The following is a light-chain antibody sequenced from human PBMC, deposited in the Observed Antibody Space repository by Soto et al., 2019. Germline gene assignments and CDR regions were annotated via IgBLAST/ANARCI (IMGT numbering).Light chain of an antibody. CDR2: KAS. J-gene: IGKJ1*01. CDR3: EQYNRYST. CDR1: QSISSW. V-gene: IGKV1-5*03. Sequence: DIQMTQSPSTLSASVGDRVTITCRASQSISSWLAWYQQKPGKAPKLLIYKASSLESGVPSRFSGSGSGTEFTLPISSLQPDDFAPYYCEQYNRYSTFGQGTKVEIK.